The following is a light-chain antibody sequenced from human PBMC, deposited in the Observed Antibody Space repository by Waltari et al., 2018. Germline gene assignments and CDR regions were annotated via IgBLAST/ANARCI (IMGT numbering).Light chain of an antibody. CDR2: NVN. J-gene: IGLJ2*01. CDR3: SSYTTTGSTLL. V-gene: IGLV2-18*02. Sequence: QSALTQPPSVSGSPGQSVTISCTGSSSDVGGYNRVSWYQQAPGAAPKLIIYNVNFRPSGVPDRFCGSKSGYTASLTISGLQAEDESNYYCSSYTTTGSTLLFGGGTELTVL. CDR1: SSDVGGYNR.